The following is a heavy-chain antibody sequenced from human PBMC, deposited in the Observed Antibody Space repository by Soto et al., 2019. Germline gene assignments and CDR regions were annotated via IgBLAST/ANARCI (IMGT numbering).Heavy chain of an antibody. CDR3: ARALQHYYDSSGYYPFDY. Sequence: SVKVSCKASGGTFISYAISWVRQAPGQGLEWKGGIIPIFGTANYAQKFQGRVTITADESTSTVYMELSSLRSEDTAVYYCARALQHYYDSSGYYPFDYWGQGTLVTVSS. V-gene: IGHV1-69*13. J-gene: IGHJ4*02. CDR2: IIPIFGTA. CDR1: GGTFISYA. D-gene: IGHD3-22*01.